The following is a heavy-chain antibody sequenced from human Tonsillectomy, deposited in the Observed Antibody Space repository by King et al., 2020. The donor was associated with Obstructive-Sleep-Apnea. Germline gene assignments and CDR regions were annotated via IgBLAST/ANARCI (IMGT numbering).Heavy chain of an antibody. J-gene: IGHJ4*01. CDR2: ISSSSSYI. D-gene: IGHD3-3*01. V-gene: IGHV3-21*01. Sequence: VQLVESGGGLVKPGGSLRLSCAASGFTFSSYSMNWVRQAPGKGLEWVSCISSSSSYIYYADSVKGRFTISRDNAKNSLYLQMNSLRAEDTAVYYCARAKRDGEFLEWLLFTPSDYWGQGTLVTVSS. CDR1: GFTFSSYS. CDR3: ARAKRDGEFLEWLLFTPSDY.